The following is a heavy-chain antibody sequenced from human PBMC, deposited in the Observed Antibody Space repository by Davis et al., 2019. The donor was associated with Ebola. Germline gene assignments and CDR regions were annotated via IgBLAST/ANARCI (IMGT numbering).Heavy chain of an antibody. Sequence: ASVKVSCKASGYTFTSYAMHWVRQAPGQGLEWMGIINPSGGSTGYAQKFQGRVTMTRDTSTSTVYMELSSLRSEDTAVYYCARERRLRLHVYGMDVWGQGTTVTVSS. CDR3: ARERRLRLHVYGMDV. CDR2: INPSGGST. J-gene: IGHJ6*02. V-gene: IGHV1-46*01. CDR1: GYTFTSYA. D-gene: IGHD4-11*01.